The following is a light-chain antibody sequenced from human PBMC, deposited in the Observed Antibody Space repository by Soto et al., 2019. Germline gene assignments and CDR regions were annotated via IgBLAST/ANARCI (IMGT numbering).Light chain of an antibody. CDR3: CSYAGRYTWV. V-gene: IGLV2-11*01. J-gene: IGLJ3*02. CDR1: SSDVGDYNL. Sequence: QSALTQPRSVSGSPGHSVTISCTGSSSDVGDYNLVSWYQQHPGKAPKLMIYDVTKRPSGVPDRFSGSKSGNTASLTISGLQAEDEADYYCCSYAGRYTWVFGGGTKVTVL. CDR2: DVT.